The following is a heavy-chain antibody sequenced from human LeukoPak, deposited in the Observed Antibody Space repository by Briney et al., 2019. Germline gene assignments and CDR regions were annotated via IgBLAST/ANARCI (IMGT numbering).Heavy chain of an antibody. CDR2: IIPIFGTA. Sequence: SVKVPCKASGGTFSSYAFSWVRQAPGQGLEWMGGIIPIFGTANYAQKFQGRVTITADESTSTAYMELSSLRSEDTAVYYCARVGDFWSGYYPRAWFDPWGQGTLVTVSS. V-gene: IGHV1-69*13. CDR3: ARVGDFWSGYYPRAWFDP. D-gene: IGHD3-3*01. CDR1: GGTFSSYA. J-gene: IGHJ5*02.